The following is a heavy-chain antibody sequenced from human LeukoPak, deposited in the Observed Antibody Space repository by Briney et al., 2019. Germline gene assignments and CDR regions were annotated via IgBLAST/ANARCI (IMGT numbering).Heavy chain of an antibody. CDR2: INPNSGGT. V-gene: IGHV1-2*02. CDR1: GYTFTGYY. CDR3: ARVYGDYFRDFDY. Sequence: ASVKVSCKASGYTFTGYYMHWVRQAPGQGLEWMGWINPNSGGTNYAQKFQGRVTMTRDTSISTAYMELSRLRSDDTAVYYCARVYGDYFRDFDYWGQGTLVTVSS. D-gene: IGHD4-17*01. J-gene: IGHJ4*02.